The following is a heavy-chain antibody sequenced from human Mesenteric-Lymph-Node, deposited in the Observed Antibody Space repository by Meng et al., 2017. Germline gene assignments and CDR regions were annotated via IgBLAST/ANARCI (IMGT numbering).Heavy chain of an antibody. Sequence: GESLKISCAASGFTVTSYTLNWVRQAPGKGLEWVASISSSGSYIHYADSVEGRFAISRDNAKNSVYLQMNSLRDEDTAVYYCAKVGAEASRPFDYWGQGTMVTVSS. D-gene: IGHD3-16*01. CDR2: ISSSGSYI. CDR3: AKVGAEASRPFDY. V-gene: IGHV3-21*01. CDR1: GFTVTSYT. J-gene: IGHJ4*02.